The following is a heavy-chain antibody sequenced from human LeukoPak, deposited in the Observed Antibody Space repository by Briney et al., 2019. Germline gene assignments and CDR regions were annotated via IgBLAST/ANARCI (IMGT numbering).Heavy chain of an antibody. CDR1: GVYLSGYY. CDR3: ARGGLYGSGSYPSYYFED. CDR2: INHSGST. Sequence: PSETLSLTCAVYGVYLSGYYWSWLRHPPGKGLEWFGEINHSGSTNYNPSLKSRVTISVDTYKNQFSLKLSSVTAADTAVYYCARGGLYGSGSYPSYYFEDWGQGTLVAVAS. J-gene: IGHJ4*02. D-gene: IGHD3-10*01. V-gene: IGHV4-34*01.